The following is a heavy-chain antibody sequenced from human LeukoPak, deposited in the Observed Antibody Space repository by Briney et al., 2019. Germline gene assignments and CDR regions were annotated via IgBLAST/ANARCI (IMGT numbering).Heavy chain of an antibody. CDR1: GYTFTGYY. J-gene: IGHJ4*02. V-gene: IGHV1-2*02. CDR2: INPNSGGT. CDR3: ASFTTRSFPTTHDY. Sequence: GASVKVSCKASGYTFTGYYMHWVRQAPGQGLEWMGWINPNSGGTNYAQKFRGRVTMTRDTSISTAYMELSRLRSDDTAVYYCASFTTRSFPTTHDYWGQGTLVTVSS. D-gene: IGHD3-22*01.